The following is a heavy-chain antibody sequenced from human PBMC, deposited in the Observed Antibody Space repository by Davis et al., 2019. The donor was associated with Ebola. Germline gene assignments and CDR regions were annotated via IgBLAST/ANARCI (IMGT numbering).Heavy chain of an antibody. Sequence: GESLKISCAASGFTVSSNYMSWVRQASGKGLEWVGRIRSKANSYATAYAASVKGRFTISRDDSKNTLYLQMNSLKTEDTAVYYCATSDYIWGSLIDYWGQGTLVTVSS. CDR3: ATSDYIWGSLIDY. CDR1: GFTVSSNY. CDR2: IRSKANSYAT. D-gene: IGHD3-16*01. V-gene: IGHV3-73*01. J-gene: IGHJ4*02.